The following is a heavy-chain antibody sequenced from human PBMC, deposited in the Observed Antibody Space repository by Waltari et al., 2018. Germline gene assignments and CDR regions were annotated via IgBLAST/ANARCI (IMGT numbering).Heavy chain of an antibody. CDR2: IYTSGST. Sequence: QVQLQESGPGLVKPSQTLSLTCTVSGGSISSGSYYWSWIRQPAGKGLEWIGRIYTSGSTNYNPSRKSRVTISVDTSKNQFSLKLSSVTAADTAVYYCARALSGPDYYTWTSGAKGPRSPSP. V-gene: IGHV4-61*02. D-gene: IGHD3-10*01. J-gene: IGHJ6*03. CDR3: ARALSGPDYYTWTS. CDR1: GGSISSGSYY.